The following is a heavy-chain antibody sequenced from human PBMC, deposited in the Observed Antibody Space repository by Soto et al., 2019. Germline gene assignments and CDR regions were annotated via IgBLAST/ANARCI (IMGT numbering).Heavy chain of an antibody. V-gene: IGHV4-61*01. D-gene: IGHD3-3*01. CDR2: IYYSGST. CDR3: ARELRFLEWLSYNWFDP. CDR1: GGSVSGGSYY. J-gene: IGHJ5*02. Sequence: PSETLSLTCTVSGGSVSGGSYYWSWIRQPPGKGLEWIGYIYYSGSTNYNPSLKSRVTISVDTSKNQFSLKLSSVTAADTAVYYCARELRFLEWLSYNWFDPWGQGTLVTVSS.